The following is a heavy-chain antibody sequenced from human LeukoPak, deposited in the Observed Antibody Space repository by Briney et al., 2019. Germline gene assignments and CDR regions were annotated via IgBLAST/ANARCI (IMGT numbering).Heavy chain of an antibody. D-gene: IGHD6-13*01. CDR3: AREFGYSSSWGDAFDI. J-gene: IGHJ3*02. Sequence: GGSLRLSCAASGFTFSSYWMHWVRHAPGKGLVWVSRINSDGSSTSYADSVKGRFTISRDNAKNTLYLQMNSLRAEDTAVYYCAREFGYSSSWGDAFDIWGQGTMVTVSS. CDR1: GFTFSSYW. CDR2: INSDGSST. V-gene: IGHV3-74*01.